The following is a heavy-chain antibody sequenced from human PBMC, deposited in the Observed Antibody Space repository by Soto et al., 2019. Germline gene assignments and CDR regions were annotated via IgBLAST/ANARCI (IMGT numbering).Heavy chain of an antibody. CDR3: ARMSSPATLVTRWFDP. CDR1: GGTFSSYA. CDR2: IIPIFGTA. J-gene: IGHJ5*02. V-gene: IGHV1-69*01. D-gene: IGHD5-12*01. Sequence: QVQLVQSGAEVKKPGSSVKVSCKASGGTFSSYAISWVRQAPGQGLEWMGGIIPIFGTANYAQKFQGRVTITSDEYTNTAYMELSSLRSEDTGVYYWARMSSPATLVTRWFDPWGQGTLVTVSS.